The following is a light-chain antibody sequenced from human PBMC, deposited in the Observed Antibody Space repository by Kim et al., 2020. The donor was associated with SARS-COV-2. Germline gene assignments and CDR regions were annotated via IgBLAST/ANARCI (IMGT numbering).Light chain of an antibody. Sequence: QSVLTQPPSLSGAPGQGVTISCTGSSSNIGALYDVHWYQQLPGTAPKLLIFGNNNRPSGVPDRFSGSKSGTSASLAITGLQAEDEADYYCQSYDSSLSGWVFGGGTQLTVL. J-gene: IGLJ2*01. CDR3: QSYDSSLSGWV. V-gene: IGLV1-40*01. CDR2: GNN. CDR1: SSNIGALYD.